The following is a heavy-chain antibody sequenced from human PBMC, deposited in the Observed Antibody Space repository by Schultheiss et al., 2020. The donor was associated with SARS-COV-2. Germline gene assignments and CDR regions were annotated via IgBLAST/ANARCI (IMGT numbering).Heavy chain of an antibody. CDR2: ISSSGSTI. CDR1: GFTFSSYE. D-gene: IGHD6-13*01. J-gene: IGHJ6*03. CDR3: ARESSGRIAAAGDVDYYYYMDV. V-gene: IGHV3-48*03. Sequence: GGSLRLSCAASGFTFSSYEMNWVRQAPGKGLEWVSYISSSGSTIYYADSVKGRFTISRDNAKNSLYLQMNSLRAEDTAVYYCARESSGRIAAAGDVDYYYYMDVWGKGTTVTVSS.